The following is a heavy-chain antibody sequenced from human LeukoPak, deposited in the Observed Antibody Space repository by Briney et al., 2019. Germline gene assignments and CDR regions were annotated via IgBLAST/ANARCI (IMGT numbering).Heavy chain of an antibody. CDR3: ARDRDGYNTIDY. J-gene: IGHJ4*02. Sequence: SQTLSLTCTVSGGSISSGYYYWSWLRQPPGTGLEWIGYIYYSGSTYYNPSLKSRLTISVNTSKNQFSLKLSSVTAADTAIYYCARDRDGYNTIDYWGQGTLVTVSS. CDR1: GGSISSGYYY. CDR2: IYYSGST. D-gene: IGHD5-24*01. V-gene: IGHV4-30-4*01.